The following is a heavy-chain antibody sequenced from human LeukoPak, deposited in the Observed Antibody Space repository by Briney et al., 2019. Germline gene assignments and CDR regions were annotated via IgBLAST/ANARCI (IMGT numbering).Heavy chain of an antibody. V-gene: IGHV3-66*01. Sequence: GGSLRLSCAASGLTVSNNYMTWVRQAPGKGLEWVSGLYSGGNTYYADSVKGRFTISRDNSKNILYLQMNSLRADDTAVYYCARDSWDYGDYLPRWGQGTLVTVSS. D-gene: IGHD4-17*01. J-gene: IGHJ4*02. CDR1: GLTVSNNY. CDR3: ARDSWDYGDYLPR. CDR2: LYSGGNT.